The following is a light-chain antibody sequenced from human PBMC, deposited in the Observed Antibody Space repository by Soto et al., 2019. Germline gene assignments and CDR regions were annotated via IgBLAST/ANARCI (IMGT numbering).Light chain of an antibody. CDR3: QQYNSLVWT. Sequence: DIQMTQSPSTLSASVGDRVTITCRASQSISSWLAWYQQKPGKAPHLLIYKTSSLESGVPSTFSGSGSGTEFTLTISSLQPDDFATYYCQQYNSLVWTFGQGTKVDIK. CDR2: KTS. V-gene: IGKV1-5*03. J-gene: IGKJ1*01. CDR1: QSISSW.